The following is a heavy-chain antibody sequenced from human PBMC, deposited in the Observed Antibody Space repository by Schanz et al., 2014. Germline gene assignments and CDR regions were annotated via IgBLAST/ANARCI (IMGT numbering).Heavy chain of an antibody. CDR3: ARGLGDERWLDLNEAFDI. J-gene: IGHJ3*02. CDR2: INPSSGTT. CDR1: GYTFTTYY. D-gene: IGHD6-19*01. Sequence: QGQLVQSGAEVKKPGVSVKVSCKASGYTFTTYYIHWVRQAPGQGLEWMGKINPSSGTTRIAQNFQGRLTVTRDTSTSTVNMELSSLRSEDTAVYYCARGLGDERWLDLNEAFDIWGQGTIVTVSS. V-gene: IGHV1-46*01.